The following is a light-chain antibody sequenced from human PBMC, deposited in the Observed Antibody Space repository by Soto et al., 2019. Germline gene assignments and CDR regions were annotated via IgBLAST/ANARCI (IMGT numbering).Light chain of an antibody. J-gene: IGLJ3*02. CDR1: SSNIGAGFD. CDR3: QSYDNSLSGSWV. V-gene: IGLV1-40*01. Sequence: QSVLTQPPSVSGAPGQRVTISCTGSSSNIGAGFDVHWYHQIAGTAPKLLIYGNSNRPSGVPDRFSGSKSGTSASLAINGLQAEDVAHYYCQSYDNSLSGSWVFGGGTKLTVL. CDR2: GNS.